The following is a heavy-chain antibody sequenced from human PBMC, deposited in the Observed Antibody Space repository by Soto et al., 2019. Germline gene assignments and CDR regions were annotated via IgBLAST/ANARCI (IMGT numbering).Heavy chain of an antibody. Sequence: EVQLVESGGTLVQPGGSLRLSCAASGFTFNPYWMHGVRQAPGKGIVWVSRINSDGTKTTYADSVKGRFTISRDNAKNTVYLQMNSMRAEDTAVYYCATVATNSYNWLDPWGQGTLVTVSS. J-gene: IGHJ5*02. CDR2: INSDGTKT. CDR3: ATVATNSYNWLDP. D-gene: IGHD5-12*01. V-gene: IGHV3-74*01. CDR1: GFTFNPYW.